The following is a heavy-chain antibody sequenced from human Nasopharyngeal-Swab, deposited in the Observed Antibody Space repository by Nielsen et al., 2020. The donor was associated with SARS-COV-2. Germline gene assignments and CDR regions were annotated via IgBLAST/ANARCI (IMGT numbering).Heavy chain of an antibody. D-gene: IGHD4-17*01. CDR2: ISSSGSTM. V-gene: IGHV3-11*01. CDR1: GFTFSDYY. CDR3: ARGSYGDKDAFDI. J-gene: IGHJ3*02. Sequence: GEPLKISCAASGFTFSDYYMSWIRQAPGKGLEWVSYISSSGSTMYYADSVKGRFTISRDNAKNSLYLQMNSLRAEDTAVYYCARGSYGDKDAFDIWGQGTMVTVSS.